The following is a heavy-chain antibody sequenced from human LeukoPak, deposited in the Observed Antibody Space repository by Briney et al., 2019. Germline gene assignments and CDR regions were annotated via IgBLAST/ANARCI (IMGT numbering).Heavy chain of an antibody. D-gene: IGHD6-13*01. J-gene: IGHJ4*02. Sequence: GGSLRLSCAASGFTVSSNYMSWVRQAPGKGLEWVSVIYSGGSTYYADSVKGRFTISRDNSKNTLYLQMNSLRAEDTAVYYCARGSSSSWTRVGYWGQGTLATVSS. CDR1: GFTVSSNY. CDR2: IYSGGST. CDR3: ARGSSSSWTRVGY. V-gene: IGHV3-66*01.